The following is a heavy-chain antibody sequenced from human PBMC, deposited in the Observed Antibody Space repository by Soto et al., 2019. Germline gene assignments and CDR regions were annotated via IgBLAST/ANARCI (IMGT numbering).Heavy chain of an antibody. CDR3: ARATRYCTNGVCSTFEY. CDR1: GGSFSGYY. CDR2: INHSGST. Sequence: PSETLSLTCAVYGGSFSGYYWSWIRQPPGKGLEWIGEINHSGSTNYNPSLKSRVTISIDTSKNQFSLKLSSVTAADTAVYYCARATRYCTNGVCSTFEYWGQGNLVTVSS. D-gene: IGHD2-8*01. J-gene: IGHJ4*01. V-gene: IGHV4-34*01.